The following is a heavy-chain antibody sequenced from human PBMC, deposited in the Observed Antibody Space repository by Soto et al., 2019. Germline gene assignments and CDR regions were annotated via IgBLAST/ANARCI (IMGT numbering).Heavy chain of an antibody. CDR1: GFTFSSYA. CDR2: ISGSGGST. V-gene: IGHV3-23*01. D-gene: IGHD3-3*01. Sequence: GGSLSLSCAASGFTFSSYAMSWVRQAPGKGLEWVSAISGSGGSTYYADSVKGRFTISRDNSKNTLYLQMNSLRAEDTAVYYCAKVDFWSGYYPPDAFDIWGQGTMVTVSS. CDR3: AKVDFWSGYYPPDAFDI. J-gene: IGHJ3*02.